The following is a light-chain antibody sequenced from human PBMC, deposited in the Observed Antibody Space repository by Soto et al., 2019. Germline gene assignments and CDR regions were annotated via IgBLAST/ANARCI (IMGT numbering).Light chain of an antibody. Sequence: QSVLTQPPSISGTPGQGVVISCSGGSSNIGSTSVNWYQQLPGTAPRLLIYFNDKRPSGVPDRFAGSKSGTSASLVISGLQSEDGAYYYCSAWDDRLNGPVLGGGTKVTVL. CDR2: FND. V-gene: IGLV1-44*01. CDR1: SSNIGSTS. CDR3: SAWDDRLNGPV. J-gene: IGLJ2*01.